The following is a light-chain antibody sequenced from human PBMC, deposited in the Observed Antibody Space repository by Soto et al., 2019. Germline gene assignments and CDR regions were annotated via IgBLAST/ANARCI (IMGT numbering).Light chain of an antibody. V-gene: IGKV3-20*01. CDR1: QSVRSSY. Sequence: EIVLTQSPGTLSLSPGERATLSCRASQSVRSSYLAWYQQKPGQPPRLLIYDASSSATGIPDRFSGSGSGTDLTLTISRLEPEDFAVYYCQQYESFPYTFGQGTKLEIK. CDR2: DAS. J-gene: IGKJ2*01. CDR3: QQYESFPYT.